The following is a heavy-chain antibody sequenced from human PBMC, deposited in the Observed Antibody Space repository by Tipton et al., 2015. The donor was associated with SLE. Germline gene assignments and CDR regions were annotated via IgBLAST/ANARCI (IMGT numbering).Heavy chain of an antibody. CDR3: ARIQIPRAFDI. V-gene: IGHV4-59*08. Sequence: TLSLTCTVSGGSISSYYWSWIRQPPGKGLEWIGYIYYSGSTNYNPSLKSRVTISVDTSKNQFSRNLSSVTAADTAVYYCARIQIPRAFDIWGQGTMVTVSS. D-gene: IGHD2-21*01. CDR2: IYYSGST. CDR1: GGSISSYY. J-gene: IGHJ3*02.